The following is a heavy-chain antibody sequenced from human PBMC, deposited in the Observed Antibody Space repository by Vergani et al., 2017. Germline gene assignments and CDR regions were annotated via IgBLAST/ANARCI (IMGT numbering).Heavy chain of an antibody. D-gene: IGHD1-7*01. CDR1: GFSLNTRGVT. J-gene: IGHJ6*03. V-gene: IGHV2-5*04. CDR3: VYRKTEWGTTGCFYPFYCYYYMDV. Sequence: QITLKESGPTLVKPTQTLTLTCTFSGFSLNTRGVTVAWIRQPPGKALDWLALIYWNDDQHYSPSLNNRVTITKDTSKNQVVLTMTNMDYVDTGTYYCVYRKTEWGTTGCFYPFYCYYYMDVWGKGTTVTVSS. CDR2: IYWNDDQ.